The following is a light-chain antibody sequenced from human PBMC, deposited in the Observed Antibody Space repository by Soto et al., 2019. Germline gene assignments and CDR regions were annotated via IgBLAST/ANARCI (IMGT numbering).Light chain of an antibody. Sequence: EIVMTQSPATLSVSQGEGVTLSCRASQSVSSNLAWYQQRPCQAPRLLIYGASTRATGIPARFSGSGCGTDFTPTIRRLEPEDFAVYYCYQRPYWPTITFGQLTRLETK. V-gene: IGKV3-15*01. CDR3: YQRPYWPTIT. CDR1: QSVSSN. CDR2: GAS. J-gene: IGKJ5*01.